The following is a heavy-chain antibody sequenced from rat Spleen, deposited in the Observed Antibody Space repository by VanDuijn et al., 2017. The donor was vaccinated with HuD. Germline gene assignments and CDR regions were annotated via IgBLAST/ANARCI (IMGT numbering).Heavy chain of an antibody. CDR3: ATAGTRISRFAY. CDR1: GFTFNSFP. D-gene: IGHD1-4*01. Sequence: EVQLVESGGGLVQPGRSMELSCAASGFTFNSFPMAWVRQAPKKGLEWVANIIYDGSGTYYRDSVRGRFTISRDNAKSTLYLQMDNVRSEDTATYHCATAGTRISRFAYWGQGTLVTVSS. J-gene: IGHJ3*01. CDR2: IIYDGSGT. V-gene: IGHV5-46*01.